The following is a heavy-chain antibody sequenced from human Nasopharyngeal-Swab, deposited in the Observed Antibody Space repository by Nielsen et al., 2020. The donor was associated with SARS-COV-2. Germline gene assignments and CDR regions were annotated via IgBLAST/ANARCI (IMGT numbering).Heavy chain of an antibody. Sequence: ASVKVSCKASGDTFSNRGIGWVRQDTGQGPERAGWISGYNGKKNDAQKFQGRVTVTTDASMTTAYMELRRLRYDDTALYYCTTQRVGARSRGPFDMWGQGTMVIVSS. CDR3: TTQRVGARSRGPFDM. CDR1: GDTFSNRG. J-gene: IGHJ3*02. CDR2: ISGYNGKK. V-gene: IGHV1-18*01. D-gene: IGHD2-15*01.